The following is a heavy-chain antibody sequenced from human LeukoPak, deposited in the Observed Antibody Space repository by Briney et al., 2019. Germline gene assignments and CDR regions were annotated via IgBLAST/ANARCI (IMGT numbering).Heavy chain of an antibody. CDR2: IYSSGST. V-gene: IGHV4-39*07. D-gene: IGHD2-21*02. J-gene: IGHJ6*03. CDR3: ARVTGGYYYYMDV. CDR1: GASINSGSNY. Sequence: PSETLSLTCRVSGASINSGSNYWGWIRQPPGKTLEWIGSIYSSGSTYYNPSLKSRVTISVDTSKNQFSLKLSSVTAADTAVYYCARVTGGYYYYMDVWGKGTTVTVSS.